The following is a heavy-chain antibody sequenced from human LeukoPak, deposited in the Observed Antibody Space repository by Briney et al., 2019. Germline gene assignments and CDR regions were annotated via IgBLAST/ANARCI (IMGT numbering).Heavy chain of an antibody. CDR1: GFTFDDYA. J-gene: IGHJ6*03. CDR2: ISWNSGSI. Sequence: GRSLRLSCAASGFTFDDYAMHWVRQAPGKGLEWVSGISWNSGSIGYADSVKGRFTISRDNAKNSLYLQMNSLRAEDMALHYCAKESIAARRPGYYYYYMDVWGKGTTVTVSS. V-gene: IGHV3-9*03. CDR3: AKESIAARRPGYYYYYMDV. D-gene: IGHD6-6*01.